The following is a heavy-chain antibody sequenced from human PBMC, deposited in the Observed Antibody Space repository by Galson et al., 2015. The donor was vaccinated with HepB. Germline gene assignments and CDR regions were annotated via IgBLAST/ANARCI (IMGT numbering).Heavy chain of an antibody. J-gene: IGHJ4*02. CDR2: ITPSGDNT. D-gene: IGHD6-19*01. CDR3: ARVHPEYTSGWYRQALYYFDS. Sequence: SLRLSCAASGLTLSSYTMSWVRQSPGKGLEWVSAITPSGDNTYSADSVKGRFTIPRDNSKNTLFFQKTGLTADDTAIYYCARVHPEYTSGWYRQALYYFDSWGQGTLVAVSS. CDR1: GLTLSSYT. V-gene: IGHV3-23*01.